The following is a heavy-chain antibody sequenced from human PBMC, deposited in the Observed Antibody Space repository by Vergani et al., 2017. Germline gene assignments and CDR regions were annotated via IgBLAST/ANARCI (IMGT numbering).Heavy chain of an antibody. CDR3: AREDSSTCGRAFDC. CDR2: VSTGTKSQ. CDR1: GFDFSSYI. Sequence: QLVESGGGWVQPGGSLRLSCVVSGFDFSSYIMNWVRQAPGKGLEWVSFVSTGTKSQSYAESVKGRFTISRDSAKNSLYLQMDSLRAEDTAVYYCAREDSSTCGRAFDCWGQGKKVTVSS. V-gene: IGHV3-48*01. D-gene: IGHD2-2*01. J-gene: IGHJ3*01.